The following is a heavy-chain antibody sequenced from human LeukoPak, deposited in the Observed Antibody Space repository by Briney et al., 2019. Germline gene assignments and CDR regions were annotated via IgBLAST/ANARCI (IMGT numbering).Heavy chain of an antibody. CDR2: ISSSGSFI. D-gene: IGHD3-22*01. CDR1: GFTFSNAW. Sequence: NPGGSLRLSCAASGFTFSNAWMSWVRQAPGKGLEWVSYISSSGSFIYYADSVKGRFTISRDNAKNSLYLQMNSLRAEDTAVYYCAREPYYHDSSGYVSDYWGQGTLVTVSS. V-gene: IGHV3-11*01. CDR3: AREPYYHDSSGYVSDY. J-gene: IGHJ4*02.